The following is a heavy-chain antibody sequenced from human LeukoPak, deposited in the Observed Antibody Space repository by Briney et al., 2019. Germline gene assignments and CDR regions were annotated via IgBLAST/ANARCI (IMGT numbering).Heavy chain of an antibody. CDR2: IGGSGDKT. V-gene: IGHV3-23*01. CDR3: AKDTTAWWYHRAYMNV. CDR1: GFTFSSYA. J-gene: IGHJ6*03. D-gene: IGHD2-15*01. Sequence: GGSLRLSCAASGFTFSSYAMSWVRQAPGGGLEWVSAIGGSGDKTYHADSVKGRFTISRDNSDNRVSLQMDSLRAEDTTVYFCAKDTTAWWYHRAYMNVWGKGTTVTVSS.